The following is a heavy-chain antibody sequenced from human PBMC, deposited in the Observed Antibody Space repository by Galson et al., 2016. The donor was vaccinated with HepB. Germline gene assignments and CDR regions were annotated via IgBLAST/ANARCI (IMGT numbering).Heavy chain of an antibody. D-gene: IGHD1-1*01. J-gene: IGHJ4*02. V-gene: IGHV1-3*01. Sequence: SVKVSCKASGYIFPSYTIYWVRQAPGQRLEWTGWINAGNGNTKSSQKFHGRVTLTTDTAATTAYLELSSLNSEATAVYHCARFGQQLARHLAYWGQGTLVTVSS. CDR3: ARFGQQLARHLAY. CDR1: GYIFPSYT. CDR2: INAGNGNT.